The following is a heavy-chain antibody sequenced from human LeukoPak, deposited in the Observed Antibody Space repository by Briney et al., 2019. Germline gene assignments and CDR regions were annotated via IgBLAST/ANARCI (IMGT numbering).Heavy chain of an antibody. CDR3: ANTLLWGYNWFDP. D-gene: IGHD3-10*01. CDR1: GFPFSSYA. V-gene: IGHV3-23*01. Sequence: PGGSLRLSCAASGFPFSSYAMSWVRQAPGKGLEWVSTINNNGGNTYYADSVKGRFTISRDNSKNTLYLQMDCLRAEDTAVYYCANTLLWGYNWFDPWGQGTLVTVSS. J-gene: IGHJ5*02. CDR2: INNNGGNT.